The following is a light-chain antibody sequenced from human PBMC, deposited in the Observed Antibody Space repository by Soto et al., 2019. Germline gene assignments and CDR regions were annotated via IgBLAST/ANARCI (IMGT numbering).Light chain of an antibody. CDR1: QSVSGY. V-gene: IGKV3-15*01. Sequence: EIVMTQSPGTVSVFPGETVTLSCRASQSVSGYLDWFHQKPGQAPRLVLLRIFTRATGIPARFSGSGSGSEFTLTISGLQSEDFAVYYCQQYNDRPPITFGQGTRLEIK. CDR3: QQYNDRPPIT. CDR2: RIF. J-gene: IGKJ5*01.